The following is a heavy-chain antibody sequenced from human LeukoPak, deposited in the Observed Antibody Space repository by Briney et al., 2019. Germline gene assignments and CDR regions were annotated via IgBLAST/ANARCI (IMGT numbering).Heavy chain of an antibody. Sequence: GASVKVSCKASGGTFSSHAISWVRQAPGQGLEWMGRIIPIFGTANYAQKFQGRVTITTDESTSTAYMELSSLRSEDTAVYYCARGHSGYDNYYWFDPWGQGSLVTVSS. CDR1: GGTFSSHA. CDR2: IIPIFGTA. D-gene: IGHD5-12*01. V-gene: IGHV1-69*05. J-gene: IGHJ5*02. CDR3: ARGHSGYDNYYWFDP.